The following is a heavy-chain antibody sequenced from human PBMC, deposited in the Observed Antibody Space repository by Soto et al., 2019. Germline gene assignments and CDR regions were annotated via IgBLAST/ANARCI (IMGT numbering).Heavy chain of an antibody. CDR3: ASLPELGVVAAAPLGS. V-gene: IGHV3-15*01. D-gene: IGHD2-15*01. Sequence: DVQLMESGGGLVKPGGSIRLSGEAYGFSFTDAWMTWVREAPGKGLEWVGRIKSNADGGTTDYAEPVKGRFTISRDDSKQTVFLQMNNLKTEDTAVYFCASLPELGVVAAAPLGSWGQGTLVTVSS. J-gene: IGHJ4*02. CDR2: IKSNADGGTT. CDR1: GFSFTDAW.